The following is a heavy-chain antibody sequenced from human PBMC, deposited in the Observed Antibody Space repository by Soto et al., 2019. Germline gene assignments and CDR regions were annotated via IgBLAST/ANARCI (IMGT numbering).Heavy chain of an antibody. Sequence: LRLSCAASGFTFSSYGMHWVRQAPGKGLEWVAVISYDGSNKYYADSVKGRFTIYRDNSKNTLYLQMNSLRAEDTAVYYCAKYGGRYFDLLLLFAAGVTFDYWGQGNLVTVSS. J-gene: IGHJ4*02. CDR3: AKYGGRYFDLLLLFAAGVTFDY. V-gene: IGHV3-30*18. D-gene: IGHD3-9*01. CDR1: GFTFSSYG. CDR2: ISYDGSNK.